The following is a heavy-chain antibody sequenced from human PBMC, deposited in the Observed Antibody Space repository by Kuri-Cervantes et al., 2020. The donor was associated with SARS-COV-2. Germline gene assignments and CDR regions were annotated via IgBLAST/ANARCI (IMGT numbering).Heavy chain of an antibody. V-gene: IGHV3-30-3*01. CDR1: GFTFSSYA. J-gene: IGHJ6*03. CDR3: ARGGTTYCYYMDV. Sequence: LSLTCAASGFTFSSYAMHWVRQAPGKGLEWVAVISYDGSNKYYADSVKGRFTISRDNSKNTLYLQMNSLRAEDTAVYYCARGGTTYCYYMDVWGKGTTVTVSS. CDR2: ISYDGSNK. D-gene: IGHD1-7*01.